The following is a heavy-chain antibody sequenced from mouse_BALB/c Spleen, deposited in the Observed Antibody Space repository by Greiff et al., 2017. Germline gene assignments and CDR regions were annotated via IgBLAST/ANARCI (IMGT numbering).Heavy chain of an antibody. CDR1: GFSLTSYG. CDR2: IWAGGST. V-gene: IGHV2-9*02. D-gene: IGHD1-1*01. J-gene: IGHJ3*01. CDR3: AREVVAPLAY. Sequence: LVAPSQSLSITCTVSGFSLTSYGVHWVRQPPGKGLEWLGVIWAGGSTNYNSALMSRLSISKDNSNSQVFLKMNSLQTDDTAMYYCAREVVAPLAYWGQGTLVTVSA.